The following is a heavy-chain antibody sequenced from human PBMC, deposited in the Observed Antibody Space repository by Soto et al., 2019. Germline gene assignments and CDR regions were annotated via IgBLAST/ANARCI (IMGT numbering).Heavy chain of an antibody. V-gene: IGHV3-30*18. Sequence: QVPLVESGGGVVQPGRSLRLSCAASGFTFSSYGMHWVRQAPGKGLEWVAVISYDGSNKYYADSVKGRFTISRDNSKNTLYLQMNSLRAEDTAVYYCAKGHIAAASVNVIDYWGQGTLVTVSS. J-gene: IGHJ4*02. CDR1: GFTFSSYG. CDR2: ISYDGSNK. D-gene: IGHD6-13*01. CDR3: AKGHIAAASVNVIDY.